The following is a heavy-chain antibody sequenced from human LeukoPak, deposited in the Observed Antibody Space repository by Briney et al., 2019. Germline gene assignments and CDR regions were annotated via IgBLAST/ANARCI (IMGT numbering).Heavy chain of an antibody. CDR1: GFTVSSNY. CDR3: ARAIVVVPAAPISSWFDP. Sequence: GGSLRLSCAASGFTVSSNYMSWVRQAPGKGLEWVSVIYSCGSTYYADSVKGRFTISRDNSKNTLYLQMNSLRAEDTAVYYCARAIVVVPAAPISSWFDPWGQGTLVTVSS. V-gene: IGHV3-66*03. J-gene: IGHJ5*02. CDR2: IYSCGST. D-gene: IGHD2-2*01.